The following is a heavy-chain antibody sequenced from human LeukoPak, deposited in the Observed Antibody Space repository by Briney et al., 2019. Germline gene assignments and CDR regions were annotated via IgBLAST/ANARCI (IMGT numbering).Heavy chain of an antibody. J-gene: IGHJ4*01. V-gene: IGHV3-74*01. CDR3: VRDAWMASTPLGY. CDR2: IHSDGSST. CDR1: GFTFSNYW. Sequence: TGGSLRLSCAASGFTFSNYWMHWVRQAPGKGLVWVSRIHSDGSSTTYADSVKGRFTVSRDNAKNTLYLQMNSLRADDTAVYYCVRDAWMASTPLGYWGHGTLVIVSS. D-gene: IGHD5-24*01.